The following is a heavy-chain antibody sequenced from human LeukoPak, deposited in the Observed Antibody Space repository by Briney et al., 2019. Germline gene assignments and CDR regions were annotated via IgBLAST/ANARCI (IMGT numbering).Heavy chain of an antibody. J-gene: IGHJ3*02. V-gene: IGHV4-31*03. CDR2: IYYSGST. D-gene: IGHD3-22*01. Sequence: SETLSLTCTVSGGSISSGGYYWSWIRQHPGKGLEWIGYIYYSGSTYYNPSLKSRVTISVDTSKNQFSLKLSSVTAADTAVYYCARQYDSSGYRLAFDIWGQGTMVTVSS. CDR1: GGSISSGGYY. CDR3: ARQYDSSGYRLAFDI.